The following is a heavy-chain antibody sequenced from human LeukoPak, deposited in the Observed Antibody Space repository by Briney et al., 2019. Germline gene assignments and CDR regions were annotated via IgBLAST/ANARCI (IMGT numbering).Heavy chain of an antibody. V-gene: IGHV3-30*03. CDR2: INYDGRNK. CDR1: EFTFNNYD. D-gene: IGHD6-13*01. Sequence: GGSLRLSCAASEFTFNNYDMHWVRQAPGKGLEWVAAINYDGRNKSYADSVKGRFTISRDNSKNTLNLQMNSLRSEDTAVYYCARAEQQLERGKYQLVFDYWGQGTLVTVSS. CDR3: ARAEQQLERGKYQLVFDY. J-gene: IGHJ4*02.